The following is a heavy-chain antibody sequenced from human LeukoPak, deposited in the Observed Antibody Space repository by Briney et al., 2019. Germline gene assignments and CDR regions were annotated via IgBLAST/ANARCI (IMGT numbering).Heavy chain of an antibody. CDR2: IKYDGSEK. Sequence: XGSLRLSCAASGFIFSTYWMTWVRQAPGKGLEWVAPIKYDGSEKFYVDPVRGRFTISRDNANNSLYLQMNSLTAEDTALYYCVRESFSRGDFNWGQGTLVSVSS. V-gene: IGHV3-7*01. CDR1: GFIFSTYW. D-gene: IGHD7-27*01. CDR3: VRESFSRGDFN. J-gene: IGHJ4*02.